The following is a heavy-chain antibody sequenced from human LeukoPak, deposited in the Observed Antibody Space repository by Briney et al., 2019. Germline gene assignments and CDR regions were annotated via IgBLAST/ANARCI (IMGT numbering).Heavy chain of an antibody. D-gene: IGHD6-19*01. Sequence: PGGPLRLSCAASGFTFSSYEMNWVRQAPGKGLQWVSDISSSGTTIYYADSVKGRFTISRDNAKNSLYLQMNSLRAEDTAVYYCARFSSGWYYFDYWGQGTLVTVSS. CDR2: ISSSGTTI. J-gene: IGHJ4*02. CDR1: GFTFSSYE. V-gene: IGHV3-48*03. CDR3: ARFSSGWYYFDY.